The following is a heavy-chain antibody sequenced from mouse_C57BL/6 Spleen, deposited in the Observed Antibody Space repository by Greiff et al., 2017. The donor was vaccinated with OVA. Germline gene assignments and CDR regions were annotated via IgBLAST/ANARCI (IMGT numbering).Heavy chain of an antibody. D-gene: IGHD1-1*01. CDR3: ARLVLRSYFDY. Sequence: EVHLVESGPELVKPGASVKISCKASGYSFTGYYMNWVKQSPEKSLEWIGEINPSTGGTTYNQKFKAKATLTVDKSSSTAYMQLKSLTSEDSAVYYCARLVLRSYFDYWGQGTTLTVSS. CDR2: INPSTGGT. CDR1: GYSFTGYY. J-gene: IGHJ2*01. V-gene: IGHV1-42*01.